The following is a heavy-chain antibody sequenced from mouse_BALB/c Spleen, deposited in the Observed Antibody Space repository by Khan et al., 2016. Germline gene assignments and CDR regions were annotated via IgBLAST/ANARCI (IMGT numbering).Heavy chain of an antibody. J-gene: IGHJ2*01. CDR3: ARYGGYYFNY. Sequence: EVKLLESGPSLVKPSQTRSLTCSVTGDSITSGYWNWIRKFPGNKLEYMGYINYSGSTYYNPSLKSRISITRDTSKNQSYLQLNSVTTEDTATYCCARYGGYYFNYGGQGTTLTVSS. V-gene: IGHV3-8*02. D-gene: IGHD1-1*02. CDR2: INYSGST. CDR1: GDSITSGY.